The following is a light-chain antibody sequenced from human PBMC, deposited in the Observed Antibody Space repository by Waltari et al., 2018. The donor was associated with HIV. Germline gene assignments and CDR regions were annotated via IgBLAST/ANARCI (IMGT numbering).Light chain of an antibody. CDR1: ALPTQY. CDR2: KDN. Sequence: SYELTQPPSVSVSSGQTVRITCSGEALPTQYAYWYQQKPGQAPLLVIYKDNERPSGIPERFSGSSSGTTVTLTISGVHTEDEADYYCQSADSTGSYPDVFGTGTKVTVL. V-gene: IGLV3-25*03. CDR3: QSADSTGSYPDV. J-gene: IGLJ1*01.